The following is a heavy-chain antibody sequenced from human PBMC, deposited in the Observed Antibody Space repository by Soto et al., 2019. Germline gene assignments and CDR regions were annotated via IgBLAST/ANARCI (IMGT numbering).Heavy chain of an antibody. J-gene: IGHJ6*02. CDR3: ARDSIQWLTYGMDV. CDR1: GFTFSSYS. D-gene: IGHD6-19*01. CDR2: ISSSSSYI. Sequence: GGSLRLSCAASGFTFSSYSMNWVRQAPGKGLEWVSSISSSSSYIYYADSVKGRLTISRDNAKNSLYLQMNSLRAEDTAVYYCARDSIQWLTYGMDVWGQGTTVTVSS. V-gene: IGHV3-21*01.